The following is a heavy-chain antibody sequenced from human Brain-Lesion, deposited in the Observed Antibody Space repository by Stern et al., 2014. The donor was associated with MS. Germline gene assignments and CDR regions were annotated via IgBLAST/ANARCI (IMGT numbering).Heavy chain of an antibody. J-gene: IGHJ6*02. V-gene: IGHV1-2*04. CDR1: GYTFTDYF. Sequence: QVQLVQSGAEVKKPGASVKGSCKASGYTFTDYFMHWVRQAPGQGLEWLGWSNPYSGDPKYAPKFQGWVPMARGTSISTAYMELSSLRSDDTAVYYCARVPGGVFGGMDVWGQGTTVT. D-gene: IGHD4-23*01. CDR3: ARVPGGVFGGMDV. CDR2: SNPYSGDP.